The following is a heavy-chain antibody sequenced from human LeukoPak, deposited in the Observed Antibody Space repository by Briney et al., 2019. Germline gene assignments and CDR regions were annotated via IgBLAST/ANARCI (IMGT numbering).Heavy chain of an antibody. Sequence: SQTLSLTCAISGDSVSNNIATWNWIRQSPSRGLEWLGRTYYRSRWGNDYAISVKSRITINPDTSKNQFSLQLNSVTPEDTAVYYCARASDGWYWAFDFWGQGTPVTVSS. CDR1: GDSVSNNIAT. J-gene: IGHJ4*02. CDR2: TYYRSRWGN. CDR3: ARASDGWYWAFDF. V-gene: IGHV6-1*01. D-gene: IGHD6-19*01.